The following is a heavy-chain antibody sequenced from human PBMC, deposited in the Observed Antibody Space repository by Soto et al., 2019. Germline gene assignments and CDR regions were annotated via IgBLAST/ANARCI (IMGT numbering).Heavy chain of an antibody. Sequence: QVQLVQPGAEVKKPGASVKLSCKASGYTLTSFYIHCVRQAPGQGLEWMGIINPNGGSTNYAHNFQGRGTMTRDTSTSTVYMDLSSLRSEDTAVYYCARGLASGDYWGQGTLVTVSS. V-gene: IGHV1-46*03. CDR2: INPNGGST. CDR3: ARGLASGDY. D-gene: IGHD6-6*01. CDR1: GYTLTSFY. J-gene: IGHJ4*02.